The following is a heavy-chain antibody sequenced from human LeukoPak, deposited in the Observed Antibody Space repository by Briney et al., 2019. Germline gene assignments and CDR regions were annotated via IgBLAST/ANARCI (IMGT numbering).Heavy chain of an antibody. Sequence: GASVKVSCKASGYTFTGYYMHWVRQAPGQGLEWMGWINPNSGGTNYAQKFQGRVTMTRDTSISTAYMELSRLRSEDTAVYYCARDRAAAGHYYYYMDVWGKGTTVTVSS. J-gene: IGHJ6*03. CDR3: ARDRAAAGHYYYYMDV. CDR2: INPNSGGT. V-gene: IGHV1-2*02. D-gene: IGHD6-13*01. CDR1: GYTFTGYY.